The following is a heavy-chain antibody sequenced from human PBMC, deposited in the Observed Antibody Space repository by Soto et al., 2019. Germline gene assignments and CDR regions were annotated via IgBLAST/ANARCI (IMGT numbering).Heavy chain of an antibody. J-gene: IGHJ4*02. CDR3: TTDYWNDEEALDY. CDR2: IKSKTDGGTT. D-gene: IGHD1-1*01. V-gene: IGHV3-15*01. CDR1: GFTFSNAW. Sequence: EVQLVESGGGLVKPGGSLRLSCAASGFTFSNAWMSWVRQAPGKGLEWVGRIKSKTDGGTTDYAAPVKGRFTISRDDSKNTLYLQMNSLKTEDTAVYYYTTDYWNDEEALDYWGQGTLVTVSS.